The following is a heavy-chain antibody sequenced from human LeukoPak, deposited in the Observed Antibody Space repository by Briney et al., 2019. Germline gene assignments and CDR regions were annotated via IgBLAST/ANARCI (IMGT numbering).Heavy chain of an antibody. Sequence: PGGSLRLSCAASAFTFNNYWMSWVRQAPGKGLEWVANIKQGGSEKYYVDSVKGRFTISRDNAKNSLYVQMNRLRAEDTAVYYCARGGRYFDYWGQGTLVTVSS. CDR1: AFTFNNYW. J-gene: IGHJ4*02. CDR3: ARGGRYFDY. CDR2: IKQGGSEK. V-gene: IGHV3-7*03.